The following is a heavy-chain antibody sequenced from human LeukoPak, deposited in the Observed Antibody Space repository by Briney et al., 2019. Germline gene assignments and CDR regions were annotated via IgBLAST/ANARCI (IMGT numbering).Heavy chain of an antibody. CDR2: IWYDGTNK. CDR1: GLTFSSYG. J-gene: IGHJ4*02. V-gene: IGHV3-33*01. CDR3: ARERVGAVDY. Sequence: GRSLRLSCAASGLTFSSYGMHWVRQAPGKGLEWVAVIWYDGTNKYYTYSGKGRVTISRDNSKNTLYLQMNSLRAEDTAVYYCARERVGAVDYWGQGTLVTVSS. D-gene: IGHD1-26*01.